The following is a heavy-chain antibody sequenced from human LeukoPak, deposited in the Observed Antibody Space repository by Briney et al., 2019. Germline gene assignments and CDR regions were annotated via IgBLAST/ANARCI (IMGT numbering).Heavy chain of an antibody. V-gene: IGHV4-59*08. Sequence: SETPSLTCTVSGGSISSYYWSWIRQPPGKGLEWIGYIYDSGSTNYDPSLKSRLTISVDTSKNQFSLKLRSVTAADTAVYYCARHSSGYSYDYWGQGTLVTVSS. CDR2: IYDSGST. D-gene: IGHD5-18*01. CDR3: ARHSSGYSYDY. CDR1: GGSISSYY. J-gene: IGHJ4*02.